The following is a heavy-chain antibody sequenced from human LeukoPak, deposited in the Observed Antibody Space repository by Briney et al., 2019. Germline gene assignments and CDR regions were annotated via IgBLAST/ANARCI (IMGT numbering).Heavy chain of an antibody. D-gene: IGHD6-19*01. CDR2: IYSGGST. CDR3: AAYNTGWYAADY. CDR1: GFTVSSNY. V-gene: IGHV3-66*01. Sequence: PGGSLRLSCAASGFTVSSNYMSWVRQAPGKGLEWVSIIYSGGSTYYADSVKGRFTISRDNSKNTLYVQMNSLRAEDTAVYFCAAYNTGWYAADYWGQGTLVTVSS. J-gene: IGHJ4*02.